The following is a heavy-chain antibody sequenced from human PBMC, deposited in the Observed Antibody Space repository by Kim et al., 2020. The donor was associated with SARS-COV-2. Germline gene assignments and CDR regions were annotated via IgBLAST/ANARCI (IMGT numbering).Heavy chain of an antibody. J-gene: IGHJ6*03. Sequence: GGSLRLSCAASGFTFSSYCMSWVRQAPGKGLEWVANIKQDGSEKYYVDSVKGRFTISRDNSKNTLYLQMNSLRAEDTAVYYCARYGEDIVLVWYAMFHYYMVVWGERTTVTLSS. D-gene: IGHD2-8*02. V-gene: IGHV3-7*03. CDR1: GFTFSSYC. CDR3: ARYGEDIVLVWYAMFHYYMVV. CDR2: IKQDGSEK.